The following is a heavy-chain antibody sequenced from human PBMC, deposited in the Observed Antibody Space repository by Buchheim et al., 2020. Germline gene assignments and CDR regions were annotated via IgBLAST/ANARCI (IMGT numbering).Heavy chain of an antibody. V-gene: IGHV3-30-3*01. CDR3: ARFVSKVVVDPDV. CDR2: ISYDGSNK. CDR1: GFTFSSYA. Sequence: QVQLVESGGGVVQPGRSLRLSCAASGFTFSSYAMHWVRQAPGKGLEWVAVISYDGSNKYYADSVKGRFTISRDNSKNKLYLQMNSLRAEDTAVYYCARFVSKVVVDPDVWGQGTT. D-gene: IGHD3-22*01. J-gene: IGHJ6*02.